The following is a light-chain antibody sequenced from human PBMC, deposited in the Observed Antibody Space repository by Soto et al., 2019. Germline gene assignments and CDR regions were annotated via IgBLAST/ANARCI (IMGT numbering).Light chain of an antibody. CDR3: QSYDSSLSGYV. Sequence: QSVLTQPPSVSGAPGQRVTSTCTGSSSNIGAGYHVHWYQQLPGTAPKLLISHNNNRPSGVPDRFSGSKSDSSASLAITGLEAEDEADYYCQSYDSSLSGYVFGTGTKVTVL. J-gene: IGLJ1*01. V-gene: IGLV1-40*01. CDR1: SSNIGAGYH. CDR2: HNN.